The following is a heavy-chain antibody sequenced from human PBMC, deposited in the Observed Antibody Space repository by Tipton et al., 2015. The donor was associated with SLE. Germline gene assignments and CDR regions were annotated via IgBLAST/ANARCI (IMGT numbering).Heavy chain of an antibody. D-gene: IGHD1-14*01. CDR3: ARFPTGHLAYFFDY. Sequence: LRLSCTVSGSSIDGDYYWSWIRQPPGKGLEWIGYIYYSGSTNYNPSLKSRVTISVDTSKNQFSLSLNSVTAADTAMYYCARFPTGHLAYFFDYWGHGTLVIVSS. CDR1: GSSIDGDYY. J-gene: IGHJ4*01. CDR2: IYYSGST. V-gene: IGHV4-59*12.